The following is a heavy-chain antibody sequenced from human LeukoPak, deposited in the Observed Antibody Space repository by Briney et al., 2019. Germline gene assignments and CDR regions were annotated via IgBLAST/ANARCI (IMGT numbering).Heavy chain of an antibody. V-gene: IGHV3-64D*06. Sequence: GPLRLSCSASGFTFSTYDMHWVRQAPGTGLECLSHISTNGDHTYYADSVRGRFTISRDNSKNTLYLQMSSLSAEDTAVYYCVKTNSGAYDYWGQGTLVTVSS. CDR3: VKTNSGAYDY. CDR1: GFTFSTYD. D-gene: IGHD2-15*01. J-gene: IGHJ4*02. CDR2: ISTNGDHT.